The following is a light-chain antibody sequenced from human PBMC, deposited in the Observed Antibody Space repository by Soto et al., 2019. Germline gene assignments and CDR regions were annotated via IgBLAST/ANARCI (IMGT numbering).Light chain of an antibody. CDR3: GSWDSSVSAYV. CDR2: DDD. J-gene: IGLJ1*01. Sequence: QSVLTQPPSVSAAPGQRVTISCSGSSSNIGGNSVSWYQQLPGTAPKLLIYDDDKQPSGIPDRFSGSKSGTSATLGITGFQTGDEADYYCGSWDSSVSAYVFGTGTKVTVL. CDR1: SSNIGGNS. V-gene: IGLV1-51*01.